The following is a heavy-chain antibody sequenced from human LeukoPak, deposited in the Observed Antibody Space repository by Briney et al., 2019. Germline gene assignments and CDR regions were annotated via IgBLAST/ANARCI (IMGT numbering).Heavy chain of an antibody. CDR3: ARDERGAFDI. D-gene: IGHD3-16*01. J-gene: IGHJ3*02. CDR2: ISSSGRTI. Sequence: GGSLRLSCAASGFTFSSYEMNWVRQAPGKGLEWVSYISSSGRTIYYADSVKGRFTISRDNAKNSLYLQMNSLRAEDTAVYYCARDERGAFDIWGQGTMVTDSS. CDR1: GFTFSSYE. V-gene: IGHV3-48*03.